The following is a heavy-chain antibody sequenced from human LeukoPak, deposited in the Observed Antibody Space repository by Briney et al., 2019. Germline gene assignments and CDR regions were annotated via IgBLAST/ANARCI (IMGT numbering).Heavy chain of an antibody. CDR1: GGSISSYY. D-gene: IGHD2-15*01. CDR3: ARTTWWSPKHYYYMDV. Sequence: PSETLSLTCTVSGGSISSYYWSWIRQPPGKGLEWIGYIYSSGNTNDTPSVKSRVTISVDTSKNQFSLKLTSVTAADTAVYYCARTTWWSPKHYYYMDVWGKGTTVTVSS. V-gene: IGHV4-4*09. J-gene: IGHJ6*03. CDR2: IYSSGNT.